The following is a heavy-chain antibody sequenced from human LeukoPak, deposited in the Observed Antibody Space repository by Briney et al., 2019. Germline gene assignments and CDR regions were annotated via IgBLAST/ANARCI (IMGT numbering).Heavy chain of an antibody. J-gene: IGHJ4*02. CDR2: IYYSGST. CDR3: ARHGPGVAPFDY. V-gene: IGHV4-59*08. CDR1: GGSISSYY. Sequence: SETLSLTCTVSGGSISSYYWSWIRQPPGKRLEWIGYIYYSGSTNYNPSLKSRVTISVDTSKNQFSLKLSSVTAADTAVYYCARHGPGVAPFDYWGQGTLVTVSS. D-gene: IGHD2-15*01.